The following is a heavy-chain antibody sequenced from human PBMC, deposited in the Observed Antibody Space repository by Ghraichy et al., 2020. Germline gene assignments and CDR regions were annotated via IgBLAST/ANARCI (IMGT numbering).Heavy chain of an antibody. V-gene: IGHV4-34*01. CDR1: GGSFSGYY. J-gene: IGHJ4*02. CDR2: INHSGST. Sequence: SETLSLTCAVYGGSFSGYYWSWIRQPPGKGLEWIGEINHSGSTNYNPSLKSRVTISVDTSKNQFSLKLSSVTAADTAVYYCARGIGYSYGHSQYYFDYWGQGTLVTVSS. CDR3: ARGIGYSYGHSQYYFDY. D-gene: IGHD5-18*01.